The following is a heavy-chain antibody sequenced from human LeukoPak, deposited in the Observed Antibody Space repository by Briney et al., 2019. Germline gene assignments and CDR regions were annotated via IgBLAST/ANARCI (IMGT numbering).Heavy chain of an antibody. CDR3: ARGPRTGFDGSGSYYSNY. V-gene: IGHV1-8*01. Sequence: GASVKVSCKASGYTFTSYDINWVRQATGQGLEWMGWMNPNSGNTGYAQKFQGRVTMTRNTSISTAYMELSSLRSEDTAVYYCARGPRTGFDGSGSYYSNYWGQGTLVTVSS. CDR1: GYTFTSYD. CDR2: MNPNSGNT. J-gene: IGHJ4*02. D-gene: IGHD3-10*01.